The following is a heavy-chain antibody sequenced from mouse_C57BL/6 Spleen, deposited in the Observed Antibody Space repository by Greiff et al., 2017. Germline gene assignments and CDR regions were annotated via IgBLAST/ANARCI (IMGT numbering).Heavy chain of an antibody. CDR3: ATSTTVVANYAMDY. V-gene: IGHV1-81*01. J-gene: IGHJ4*01. Sequence: VKLVESGAELARPGASVKLSCKASGYTFTSYGISWVKQRTGQGLEWIGEIYPRSGNTYYNEKFKGKATLTADTSSSTAYMQHRSLTSEDSAVYFCATSTTVVANYAMDYWGQGTSVTVSS. CDR1: GYTFTSYG. CDR2: IYPRSGNT. D-gene: IGHD1-1*01.